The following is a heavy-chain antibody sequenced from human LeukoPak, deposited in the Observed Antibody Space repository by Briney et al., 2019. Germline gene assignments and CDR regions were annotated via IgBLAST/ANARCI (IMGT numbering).Heavy chain of an antibody. CDR3: AHSWFPRYHFDY. CDR1: GFTFSSYA. D-gene: IGHD3-9*01. J-gene: IGHJ4*02. Sequence: GGSLRLSCAASGFTFSSYAMSWVRQAPGKGLEWVSAISGSGGSTYYADSVKGRFTISRDNSKNTLYLQMHSLRHKHPAVYYCAHSWFPRYHFDYWGPGTLVTVSS. V-gene: IGHV3-23*01. CDR2: ISGSGGST.